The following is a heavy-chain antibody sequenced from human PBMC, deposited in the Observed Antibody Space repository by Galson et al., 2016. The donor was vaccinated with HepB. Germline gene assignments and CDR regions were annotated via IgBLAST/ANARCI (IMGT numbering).Heavy chain of an antibody. V-gene: IGHV3-13*01. CDR1: GFSFRSYD. J-gene: IGHJ4*02. D-gene: IGHD2-15*01. CDR2: IDTADNT. Sequence: SLRLSCAGAGFSFRSYDMHWVRQTAGRGLEWVSSIDTADNTFYAVSMKGRLTISRENDKNSMHLQIHSLRAEDTAVYFCARGSLGGFRPFDYWGQGTLVTVSS. CDR3: ARGSLGGFRPFDY.